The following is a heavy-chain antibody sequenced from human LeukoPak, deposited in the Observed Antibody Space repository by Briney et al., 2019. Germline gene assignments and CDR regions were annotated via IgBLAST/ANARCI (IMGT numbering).Heavy chain of an antibody. CDR3: ARDLAEMATITYYYYMDV. V-gene: IGHV1-46*01. J-gene: IGHJ6*03. CDR2: INPSGGST. D-gene: IGHD5-24*01. Sequence: ASVKVSCKASGYTFTSYYMHWVRQAPGQGLEWMGIINPSGGSTSYAQKFQGRVTMTRDTSKSTVYMELSSLRSEDTAVYYCARDLAEMATITYYYYMDVWGKGTTVTVSS. CDR1: GYTFTSYY.